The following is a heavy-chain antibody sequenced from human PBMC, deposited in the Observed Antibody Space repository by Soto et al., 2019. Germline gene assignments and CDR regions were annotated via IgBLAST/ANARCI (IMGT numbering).Heavy chain of an antibody. CDR1: GYSFTSYW. CDR3: ARYSSSWYKVVDYYYGMDV. CDR2: IYPGDSDT. V-gene: IGHV5-51*03. D-gene: IGHD6-13*01. Sequence: EVQLVQSGAEVKKPGESLKISCEGSGYSFTSYWIGWVRQMPGKGLEWMGIIYPGDSDTRYSPSFQGQVTISADKSISTAYLQWSSLKASDTAMYYCARYSSSWYKVVDYYYGMDVWGQGTTVTVSS. J-gene: IGHJ6*02.